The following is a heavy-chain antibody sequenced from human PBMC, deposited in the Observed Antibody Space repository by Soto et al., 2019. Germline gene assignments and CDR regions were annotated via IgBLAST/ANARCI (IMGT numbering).Heavy chain of an antibody. J-gene: IGHJ4*02. Sequence: QVQLVQSGAEVKKPGSSVKVSCKASGDTFSFYTINWVRQAPGLGLEWMGRVNPIVSMSNYAQKFQGRVTITADKATSTAYMHLSSLRSEDTAIYYCAASYGSGYRAFDYWGQGALVTVSS. CDR2: VNPIVSMS. CDR3: AASYGSGYRAFDY. CDR1: GDTFSFYT. D-gene: IGHD3-10*01. V-gene: IGHV1-69*02.